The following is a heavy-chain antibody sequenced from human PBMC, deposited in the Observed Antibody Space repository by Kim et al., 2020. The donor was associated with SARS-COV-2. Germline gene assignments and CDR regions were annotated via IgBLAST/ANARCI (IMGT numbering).Heavy chain of an antibody. Sequence: GGSLRLSCVASGFTFSDYYMSWIRQVPGKGLEWVAFVSDNGGTTRYAASVKGRFTISRDNADNSLFLQMDSLTAEDTSVYYCSKNGWITGATYDPFDSWG. CDR1: GFTFSDYY. J-gene: IGHJ3*02. V-gene: IGHV3-11*01. D-gene: IGHD1-26*01. CDR2: VSDNGGTT. CDR3: SKNGWITGATYDPFDS.